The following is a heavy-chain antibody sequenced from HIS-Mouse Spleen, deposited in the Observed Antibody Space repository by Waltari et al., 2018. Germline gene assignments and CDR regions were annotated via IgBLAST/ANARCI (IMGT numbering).Heavy chain of an antibody. J-gene: IGHJ3*02. CDR2: ISYDGSNK. V-gene: IGHV3-30-3*01. D-gene: IGHD4-17*01. Sequence: QVKLVESGGGVGQPGRSLGLSCAASGFTFSSYAMHWVRQAPGKGLEWVAVISYDGSNKYYADSVKGRFTISRDNSKNTLYLQMNSLRAEDTAVYYCARAEIHGDYGDAFDIWG. CDR3: ARAEIHGDYGDAFDI. CDR1: GFTFSSYA.